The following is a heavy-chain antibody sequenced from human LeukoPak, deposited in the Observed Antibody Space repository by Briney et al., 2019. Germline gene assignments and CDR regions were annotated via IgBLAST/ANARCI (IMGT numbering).Heavy chain of an antibody. CDR1: GFTFSSYW. V-gene: IGHV3-7*01. CDR2: IKQDGSEK. CDR3: ARDGVVDIVVVVAATFLDY. Sequence: GGSLRLSCAASGFTFSSYWMSWVRQAPGKGLEWVANIKQDGSEKYYVDSVKGRFTISRDNAKNSLYLQMNSLRAEDTAVYYCARDGVVDIVVVVAATFLDYWGQGTLVTVSS. D-gene: IGHD2-15*01. J-gene: IGHJ4*02.